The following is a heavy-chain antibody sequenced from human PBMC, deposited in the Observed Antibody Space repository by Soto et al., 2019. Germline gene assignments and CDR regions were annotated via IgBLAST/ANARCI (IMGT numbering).Heavy chain of an antibody. J-gene: IGHJ4*02. D-gene: IGHD3-22*01. CDR3: ARATDEYYDSSGYYTPDFDY. CDR2: IYYSEST. V-gene: IGHV4-31*03. CDR1: GGSIISGGYY. Sequence: TLSLTCTVSGGSIISGGYYLSWIRQHPGKGLEWIGYIYYSESTYYNPSLKSRVTISVDTSKNQFSLKLSSVTAADTAVYYCARATDEYYDSSGYYTPDFDYWGQGTLVTVSS.